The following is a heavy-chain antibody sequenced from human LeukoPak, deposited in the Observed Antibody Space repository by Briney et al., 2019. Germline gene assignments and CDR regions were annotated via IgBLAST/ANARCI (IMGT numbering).Heavy chain of an antibody. CDR1: GFTFARQA. CDR3: AREGGSCTSNSCSDYFDY. Sequence: RGSLRLSCVGSGFTFARQALTWVRQAPGKGLEWVSTISGGGGSTHYADSVKGRFTISRDNSKDTVFLQMNNLRAEDTAIYYCAREGGSCTSNSCSDYFDYWGQGTLVTVSS. V-gene: IGHV3-23*01. D-gene: IGHD6-13*01. CDR2: ISGGGGST. J-gene: IGHJ4*02.